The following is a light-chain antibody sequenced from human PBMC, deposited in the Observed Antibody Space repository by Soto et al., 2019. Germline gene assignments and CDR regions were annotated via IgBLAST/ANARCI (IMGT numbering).Light chain of an antibody. J-gene: IGLJ2*01. V-gene: IGLV2-14*01. Sequence: QSALTQPASVSGCPGQSITISCTGTSSDVGGYNYVSWYQQHPGKAPKVMIYDVNNRPSGVSNRFSGSKSGNTASLTISGLQAEDEADYYCSSYTTSTTLVFGGGTKLTVL. CDR3: SSYTTSTTLV. CDR1: SSDVGGYNY. CDR2: DVN.